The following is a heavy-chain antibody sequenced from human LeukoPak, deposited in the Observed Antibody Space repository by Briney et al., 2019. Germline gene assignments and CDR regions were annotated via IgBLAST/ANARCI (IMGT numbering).Heavy chain of an antibody. CDR1: GFTFSSYS. CDR3: ASHPRYYYDSSGDY. CDR2: ISSSSSTI. D-gene: IGHD3-22*01. V-gene: IGHV3-48*01. Sequence: GGSLRLSCAASGFTFSSYSMNWVRQAPGKGLEWVSYISSSSSTIYYADSVKVRCTISRDNAKNSLYLQMNSLRAEDTAVYYCASHPRYYYDSSGDYWGQGTLVTVSS. J-gene: IGHJ4*02.